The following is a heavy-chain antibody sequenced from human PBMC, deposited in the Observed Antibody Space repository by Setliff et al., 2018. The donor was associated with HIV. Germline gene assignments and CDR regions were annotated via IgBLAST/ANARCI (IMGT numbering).Heavy chain of an antibody. CDR1: GFTFGSYA. CDR2: ISGSGDST. D-gene: IGHD2-15*01. Sequence: PGGSLRLSCAPSGFTFGSYAMSWVHQAPGKGLEWVSVISGSGDSTFYADSLKGRFTISRDNSKNTLYLQMNSLRAEDTAVYYCAKTLPTLYPPHDYYFAMDVWGQGTTVTVSS. CDR3: AKTLPTLYPPHDYYFAMDV. J-gene: IGHJ6*02. V-gene: IGHV3-23*01.